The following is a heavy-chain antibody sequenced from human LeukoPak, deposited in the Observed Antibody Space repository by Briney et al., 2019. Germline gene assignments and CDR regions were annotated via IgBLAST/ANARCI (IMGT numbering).Heavy chain of an antibody. V-gene: IGHV3-7*01. Sequence: PGGSLRLSCSASGFTFSSYWMSWVRQTTGKGLECVAKIREDGNEKFYVDSVKGRFTISRDNAKNSVYLQMNSLRVEDTAVYYCARLREIPVFGVVTKSTSYFDYWGQGTLVTVSS. CDR3: ARLREIPVFGVVTKSTSYFDY. D-gene: IGHD3-3*01. CDR1: GFTFSSYW. CDR2: IREDGNEK. J-gene: IGHJ4*02.